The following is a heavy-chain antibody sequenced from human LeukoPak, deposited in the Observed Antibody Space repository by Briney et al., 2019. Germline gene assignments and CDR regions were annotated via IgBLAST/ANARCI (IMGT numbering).Heavy chain of an antibody. D-gene: IGHD1-26*01. Sequence: ASVKVSCKASGYTFTSYGISWVRQAPGQGPEWMGWISAYNGNTNYAQKLQGRVTMTTDTSTSTAYMELRSLRSDDTAVCYCARDLTSIVGATEVDYWGQGTLVTVSS. J-gene: IGHJ4*02. CDR3: ARDLTSIVGATEVDY. V-gene: IGHV1-18*01. CDR1: GYTFTSYG. CDR2: ISAYNGNT.